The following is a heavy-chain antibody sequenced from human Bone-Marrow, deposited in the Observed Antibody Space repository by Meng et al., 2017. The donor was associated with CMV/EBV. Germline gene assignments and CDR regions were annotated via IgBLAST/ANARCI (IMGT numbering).Heavy chain of an antibody. D-gene: IGHD5-12*01. Sequence: ASVKVSCKASGYTFTRYYMHWVRQAPGQGLEWMGIINPSGGSTSYAQKFQGRVTMTRDTSTSTLYMELSSLRSEDTAVYYCARDQQWLRLPHYFDYWGQGTLVTFSS. CDR1: GYTFTRYY. CDR2: INPSGGST. CDR3: ARDQQWLRLPHYFDY. V-gene: IGHV1-46*01. J-gene: IGHJ4*02.